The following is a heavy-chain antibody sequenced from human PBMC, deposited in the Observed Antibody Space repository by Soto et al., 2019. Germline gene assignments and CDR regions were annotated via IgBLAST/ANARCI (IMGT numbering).Heavy chain of an antibody. V-gene: IGHV3-23*01. CDR3: AKVKDEGALTTNLDC. D-gene: IGHD1-26*01. J-gene: IGHJ4*02. CDR2: ISHSGDTT. Sequence: EVQLLESGGGLVQPGGSLRLSCAASGITLSSYAMVWVRQAPGKGLEWVAGISHSGDTTFHADSVKGRFTISRDNFKSTLSLQMNSLRAEDTAVYYCAKVKDEGALTTNLDCWGQGTLVSVSS. CDR1: GITLSSYA.